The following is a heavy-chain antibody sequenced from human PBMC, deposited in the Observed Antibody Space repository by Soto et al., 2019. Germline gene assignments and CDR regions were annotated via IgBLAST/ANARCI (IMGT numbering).Heavy chain of an antibody. CDR1: GGSISSGGYS. CDR3: ARGVSYGEGWFDP. V-gene: IGHV4-30-2*01. J-gene: IGHJ5*02. Sequence: QLQLQESGSGLVKPSQTLSLTCAVSGGSISSGGYSWSWIRQPPGKGLEWIGYIYHSGSTYYNPSLKSRVTIPVDRYKNQFSLKLSSVTAADTAVYYCARGVSYGEGWFDPWGQGTLVTVSS. D-gene: IGHD4-17*01. CDR2: IYHSGST.